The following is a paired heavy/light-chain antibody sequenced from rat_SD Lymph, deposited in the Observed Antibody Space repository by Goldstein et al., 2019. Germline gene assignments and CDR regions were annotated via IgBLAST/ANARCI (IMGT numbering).Heavy chain of an antibody. CDR1: GFTFSNYW. J-gene: IGHJ2*01. V-gene: IGHV11-3*01. CDR2: INTDGSKT. Sequence: EVQLVESGGSLVQPGGSLKLSCVASGFTFSNYWMDWVRQTPGKSLEWIGEINTDGSKTNYAPSIKDRFTISRDNAKSTLYLQMSNVKSDDTAIYYCTRGFDYWGQGVMVTVSS. CDR3: TRGFDY.
Light chain of an antibody. J-gene: IGKJ4*01. CDR3: VQATHFPFT. CDR1: QSLVYSDGKTY. V-gene: IGKV1S14*01. CDR2: QVS. Sequence: DVVMTQTPPSLSVAIGQSVSISCKSSQSLVYSDGKTYLHWLLQSPGQSPKLLIYQVSNLGSGVPDRFSGTGSQKDFTLKISRVEAEDLGVYYCVQATHFPFTFGSGTKLEIK.